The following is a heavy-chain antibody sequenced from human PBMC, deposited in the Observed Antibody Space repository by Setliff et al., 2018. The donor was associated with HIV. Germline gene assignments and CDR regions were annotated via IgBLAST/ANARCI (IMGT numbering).Heavy chain of an antibody. D-gene: IGHD1-26*01. J-gene: IGHJ4*02. CDR2: VKQDGTET. CDR3: ARWGSGSYERVFDY. V-gene: IGHV3-7*01. Sequence: PGGSLRLSCAASGFTFRNYKMNWVRQAPGKGRESVANVKQDGTETLYVDSVKGRFTIARDNANNLVYLQMNSLRVEDTAVYFCARWGSGSYERVFDYWGQGMLVTVSS. CDR1: GFTFRNYK.